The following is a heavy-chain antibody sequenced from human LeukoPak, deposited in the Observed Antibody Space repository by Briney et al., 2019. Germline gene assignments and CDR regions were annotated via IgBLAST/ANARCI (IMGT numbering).Heavy chain of an antibody. CDR2: IKSDGIST. Sequence: GGSLRLSCAASGFTFSTYWMHWVRQAPGKGLVWVSLIKSDGISTSYADSVKGRFTISRDNAKNTLYLQMSSLRADDTAVYYCAKMVREFYTISYYFDYWGQGTLVTVSS. D-gene: IGHD2-8*01. CDR3: AKMVREFYTISYYFDY. J-gene: IGHJ4*02. V-gene: IGHV3-74*01. CDR1: GFTFSTYW.